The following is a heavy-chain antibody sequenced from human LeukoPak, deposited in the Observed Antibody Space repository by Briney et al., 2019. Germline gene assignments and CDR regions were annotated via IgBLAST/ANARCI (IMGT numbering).Heavy chain of an antibody. V-gene: IGHV3-53*01. D-gene: IGHD2-2*01. CDR2: IYSGGST. CDR3: ARGGCISRYPGYYYYGMDV. Sequence: GGSLRLSCAASGFTVSSNYMSWVRQAPGKGLEWVSVIYSGGSTYYADSVKGRFTISRDNSKNTLYLQMNSLRAEDTAVYYCARGGCISRYPGYYYYGMDVWGQGTTVTVSS. J-gene: IGHJ6*02. CDR1: GFTVSSNY.